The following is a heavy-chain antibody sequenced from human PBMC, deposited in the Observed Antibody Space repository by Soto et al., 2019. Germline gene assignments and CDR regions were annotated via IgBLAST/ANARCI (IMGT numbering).Heavy chain of an antibody. J-gene: IGHJ4*02. CDR1: GVTFSSYA. Sequence: GASVKVSCKASGVTFSSYAISWVRQAPGQGLEWMGGIIPSFGTANYAQKFQGRVTITADESTSTAYMEQSSLRSEDTAVYYCAGMYYYDTSGQEWSGYFDYCGQGTLVTVSS. D-gene: IGHD3-22*01. V-gene: IGHV1-69*13. CDR2: IIPSFGTA. CDR3: AGMYYYDTSGQEWSGYFDY.